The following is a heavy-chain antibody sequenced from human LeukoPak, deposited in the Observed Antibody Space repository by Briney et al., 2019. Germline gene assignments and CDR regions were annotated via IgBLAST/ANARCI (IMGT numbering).Heavy chain of an antibody. CDR3: ARSGPLSAYYYDSGGDYMDV. V-gene: IGHV1-18*01. CDR2: ISAYNGNT. D-gene: IGHD3-22*01. J-gene: IGHJ6*03. Sequence: GASVKVSCKASGYTFTSYGISWVRQAPGQGLEWMGWISAYNGNTNYAQKLQGRVTMTTDTSTSTAYMELRSLRSDDTAVYYCARSGPLSAYYYDSGGDYMDVWGKGTTVTVSS. CDR1: GYTFTSYG.